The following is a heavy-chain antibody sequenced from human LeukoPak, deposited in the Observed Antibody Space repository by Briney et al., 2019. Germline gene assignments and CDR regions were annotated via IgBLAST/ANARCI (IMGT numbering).Heavy chain of an antibody. CDR1: GYTFTSYG. CDR2: ISAYNGNT. D-gene: IGHD4-17*01. CDR3: ARLLEYGDYWDPSFDY. V-gene: IGHV1-18*01. Sequence: ASVKVSCKASGYTFTSYGISWVRQAPGQGLEWMGWISAYNGNTNYAQKLQGRVTMTTDTSTSTAYMELRSLRSDDTAVYYCARLLEYGDYWDPSFDYWGQGTLVTVST. J-gene: IGHJ4*02.